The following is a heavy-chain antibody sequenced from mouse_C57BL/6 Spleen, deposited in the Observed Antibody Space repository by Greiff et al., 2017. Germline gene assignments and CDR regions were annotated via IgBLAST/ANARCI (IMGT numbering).Heavy chain of an antibody. J-gene: IGHJ2*01. CDR3: AKRVGGNYDYFDY. Sequence: VQGVESGPGLVAPSQSLSITCTVSGFSLTSYGVSWVRQPPGKGLEWLGVIWGDGSTNYHSALISRLSISKDNSKSQVILTLNSLRTSDTATYYCAKRVGGNYDYFDYWGQGTTLTVSS. CDR2: IWGDGST. D-gene: IGHD2-1*01. CDR1: GFSLTSYG. V-gene: IGHV2-3*01.